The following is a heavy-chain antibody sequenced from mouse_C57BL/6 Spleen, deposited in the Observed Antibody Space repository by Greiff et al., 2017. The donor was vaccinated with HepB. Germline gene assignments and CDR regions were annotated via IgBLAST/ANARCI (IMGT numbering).Heavy chain of an antibody. CDR1: GFTFSDYG. CDR2: ISSGSSTL. Sequence: EVMLVESGGGLVKPGGSLKLSCAASGFTFSDYGMHWVRQAPEKGLEWVAYISSGSSTLYYADTVKGRFTISRDNAKNTLFLQMSSLRSEDTAKYYWARGDYDEAYAMDDWGQGTSVTVSS. V-gene: IGHV5-17*01. CDR3: ARGDYDEAYAMDD. D-gene: IGHD2-4*01. J-gene: IGHJ4*01.